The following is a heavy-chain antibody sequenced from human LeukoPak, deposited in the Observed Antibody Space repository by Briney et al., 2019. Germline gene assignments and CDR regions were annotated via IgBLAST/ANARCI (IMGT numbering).Heavy chain of an antibody. J-gene: IGHJ4*02. CDR3: ARTQSYFDY. V-gene: IGHV4-61*01. CDR1: GGSVSSGSYY. Sequence: PSETLSLTCTVSGGSVSSGSYYWSWIRQPPGKGLEWIGYIYYSGSTNYNPSLKSRVTISVDTSKNQFSLKLSSVTAADTAVYYCARTQSYFDYWGQGTLVTVSS. D-gene: IGHD2-21*01. CDR2: IYYSGST.